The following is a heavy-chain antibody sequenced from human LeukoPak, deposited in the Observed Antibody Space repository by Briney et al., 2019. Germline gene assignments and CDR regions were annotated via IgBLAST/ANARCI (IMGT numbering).Heavy chain of an antibody. J-gene: IGHJ4*02. CDR3: ARDRYHYDSGDYYPNYFDF. Sequence: PSETLSLTCSVSGGSISSGGAYWSWVRQPAGKGLEWIGRVYSSGSTNYNPSFTSRVNISVDTSKNQFSLNLSSVTAADTAVYYCARDRYHYDSGDYYPNYFDFWGQGVLVTVS. D-gene: IGHD3-22*01. V-gene: IGHV4-61*02. CDR1: GGSISSGGAY. CDR2: VYSSGST.